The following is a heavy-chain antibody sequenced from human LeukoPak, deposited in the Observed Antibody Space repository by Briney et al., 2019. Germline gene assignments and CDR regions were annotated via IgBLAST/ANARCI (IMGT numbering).Heavy chain of an antibody. CDR3: AKDTWIVVAATSVLDY. J-gene: IGHJ4*02. V-gene: IGHV3-7*01. CDR2: IKEDGSER. D-gene: IGHD2-15*01. Sequence: GGSLRLSCAASGFTFDDYGMSWVRQAPGKGLEWVANIKEDGSERYYVDSVKGRFTIARDNAKNSVYLQMSSLRAEDTAVYFCAKDTWIVVAATSVLDYWGQGTLVTVSS. CDR1: GFTFDDYG.